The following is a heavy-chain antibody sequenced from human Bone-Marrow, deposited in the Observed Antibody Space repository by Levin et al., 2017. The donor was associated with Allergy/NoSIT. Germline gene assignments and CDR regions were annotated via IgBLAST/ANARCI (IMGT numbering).Heavy chain of an antibody. Sequence: GGSLRLSCAGSGFTFSTYWMHWVRQAPGKGLVWVSRINPGGTITTYADSVKGRITVSRDNAKNTVYLQLNSLRGDDAALYYCVRDRDTYGYGYYEFWGQGTLVTVSS. CDR2: INPGGTIT. CDR1: GFTFSTYW. D-gene: IGHD5-18*01. CDR3: VRDRDTYGYGYYEF. J-gene: IGHJ4*02. V-gene: IGHV3-74*01.